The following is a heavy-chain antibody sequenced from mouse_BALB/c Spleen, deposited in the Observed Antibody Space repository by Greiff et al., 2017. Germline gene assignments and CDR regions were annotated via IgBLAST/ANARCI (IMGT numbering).Heavy chain of an antibody. D-gene: IGHD2-14*01. V-gene: IGHV3-2*02. CDR2: ISYSGST. Sequence: DVQLQESGPGLVKPSQSLSLTCTVTGYSITSDYAWNWIRQFPGNKLEWMGYISYSGSTSYNPSLKSRISITRDTSKNQFFLQLNSVTTEDTATYYCARKGVRRMDYWGQGTSVTVSS. CDR3: ARKGVRRMDY. J-gene: IGHJ4*01. CDR1: GYSITSDYA.